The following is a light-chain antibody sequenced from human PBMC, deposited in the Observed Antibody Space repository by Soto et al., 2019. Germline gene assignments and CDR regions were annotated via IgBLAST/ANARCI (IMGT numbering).Light chain of an antibody. CDR3: QQRSNWPPT. J-gene: IGKJ2*01. CDR1: QSVSSY. CDR2: DAS. V-gene: IGKV3-11*01. Sequence: EIVLTQSPATLSLSPGERATLSCRASQSVSSYLAWYQQKPGQAPRLLIYDASNRATGIPARFSGSGSGTEFPLTNSSLEAEDFAVYYCQQRSNWPPTFGQGTKLEIK.